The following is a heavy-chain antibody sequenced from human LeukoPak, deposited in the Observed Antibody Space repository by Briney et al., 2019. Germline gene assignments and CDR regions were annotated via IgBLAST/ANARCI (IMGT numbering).Heavy chain of an antibody. CDR2: ISAYNGNT. J-gene: IGHJ3*02. CDR1: GYTFISYG. CDR3: AGASGGATTLDAFDI. Sequence: ASVRVSCKASGYTFISYGISWVRQAPGQGLECMGWISAYNGNTNYAQKLQGRVTMTTDTSTSTAYMELRSLRSDDTAVYYCAGASGGATTLDAFDIWGQGTMVTVSS. V-gene: IGHV1-18*01. D-gene: IGHD1-26*01.